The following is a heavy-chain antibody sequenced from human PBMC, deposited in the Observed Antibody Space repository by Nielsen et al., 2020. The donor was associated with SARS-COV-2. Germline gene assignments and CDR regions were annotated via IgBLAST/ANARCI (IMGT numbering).Heavy chain of an antibody. CDR1: GFIFGSYT. V-gene: IGHV3-21*01. D-gene: IGHD3-22*01. CDR3: AREQRDYSDHIKWFDS. CDR2: ISSTSSYI. J-gene: IGHJ5*01. Sequence: GGSLRLSCAASGFIFGSYTMTYFRQAPGKGLEWVPSISSTSSYIYYADSVKGRFTISRDNAESSLYLQMNSLRAEDTAVYYCAREQRDYSDHIKWFDSWGQGTLVTVSS.